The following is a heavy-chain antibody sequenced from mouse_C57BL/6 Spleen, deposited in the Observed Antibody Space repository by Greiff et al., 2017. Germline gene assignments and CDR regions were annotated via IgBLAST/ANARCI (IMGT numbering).Heavy chain of an antibody. CDR1: GYTFTSYW. Sequence: QVQLQQPGAELVKPGASVKLSCKASGYTFTSYWMPWVKQRPGRGLEWIGRIDPNSGGTKYNEKFKSKATLTVAKPSSTAYMQLSSLTSEDSAVYYCAREWGTTVGEGPPFAYWGQGTLVTVSA. J-gene: IGHJ3*01. V-gene: IGHV1-72*01. D-gene: IGHD1-1*01. CDR3: AREWGTTVGEGPPFAY. CDR2: IDPNSGGT.